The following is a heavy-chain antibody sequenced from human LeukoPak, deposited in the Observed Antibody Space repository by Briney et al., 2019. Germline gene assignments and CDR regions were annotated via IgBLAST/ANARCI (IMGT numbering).Heavy chain of an antibody. Sequence: QPGGSLRLSCAASGFTFSSYGMSWVRQAPGKGLKWVSAISGSGGSTYYADSVKGRFTISRDNSKNTLYLQMNSLRAEDTAVYYCASPGMATIGEFNDDAFDIWGQGTMVTVSS. CDR1: GFTFSSYG. V-gene: IGHV3-23*01. J-gene: IGHJ3*02. CDR2: ISGSGGST. D-gene: IGHD5-24*01. CDR3: ASPGMATIGEFNDDAFDI.